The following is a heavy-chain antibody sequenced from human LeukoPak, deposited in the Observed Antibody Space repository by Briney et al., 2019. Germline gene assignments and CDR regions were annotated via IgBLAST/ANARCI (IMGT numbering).Heavy chain of an antibody. V-gene: IGHV3-74*01. D-gene: IGHD3-3*01. Sequence: GGSLRLSCAASGFTFSTYAMNWVRQAPGKGLMWVSRISDDGSYTSNVDSVKGRFTISRDNVNNMLYLHMNSLRAEDTAVYYCASFGITWRSSYWGQGTLVTVSS. CDR2: ISDDGSYT. CDR1: GFTFSTYA. CDR3: ASFGITWRSSY. J-gene: IGHJ4*02.